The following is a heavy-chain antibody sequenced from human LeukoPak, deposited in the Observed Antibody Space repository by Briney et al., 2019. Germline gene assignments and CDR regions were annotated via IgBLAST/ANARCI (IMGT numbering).Heavy chain of an antibody. Sequence: ASVKVSCKASGGTFSSYAISWVRQAPGQGLEWMGRIIPILGIANYAQKLQGRVTMTTDTSTSTAYMELRSLRSDDTAVYYCAREGIAAAWGFDYWGQGTLVTVSS. D-gene: IGHD6-13*01. CDR1: GGTFSSYA. CDR3: AREGIAAAWGFDY. V-gene: IGHV1-69*04. J-gene: IGHJ4*02. CDR2: IIPILGIA.